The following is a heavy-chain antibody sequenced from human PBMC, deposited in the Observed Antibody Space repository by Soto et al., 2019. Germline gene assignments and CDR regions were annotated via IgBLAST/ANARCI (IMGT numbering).Heavy chain of an antibody. Sequence: PSETLSLTCTVSGGSISSGGYYWSWIRQHPGKGLEWIGYIYYSGSTYYNPSLKSRVTISVDTSKNQFSLKLSSVTAADTAVYYCARDGIGHYDSSGYYSTRVDYWGQGTLVTVSS. CDR3: ARDGIGHYDSSGYYSTRVDY. V-gene: IGHV4-31*03. D-gene: IGHD3-22*01. CDR1: GGSISSGGYY. J-gene: IGHJ4*02. CDR2: IYYSGST.